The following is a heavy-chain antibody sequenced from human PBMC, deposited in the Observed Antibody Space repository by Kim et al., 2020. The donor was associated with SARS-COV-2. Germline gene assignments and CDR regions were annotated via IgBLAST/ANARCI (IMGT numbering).Heavy chain of an antibody. Sequence: TYHAGSMKGRLPISRDNSKTTLYLQMNSLRADDTALYYCAKDRPGGDAFDIWGQGTTVTVSS. CDR2: T. J-gene: IGHJ3*02. V-gene: IGHV3-23*01. CDR3: AKDRPGGDAFDI. D-gene: IGHD3-16*01.